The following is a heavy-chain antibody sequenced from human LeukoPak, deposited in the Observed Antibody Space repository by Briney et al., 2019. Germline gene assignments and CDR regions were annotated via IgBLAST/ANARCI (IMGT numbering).Heavy chain of an antibody. J-gene: IGHJ6*02. V-gene: IGHV4-31*03. CDR2: IYYSGST. Sequence: PSETLSLTCTVSGGSISSGGYYWSWIRQHPGKGLEWFGYIYYSGSTYSNPSLKSRVTISADTSKNQFSLKLSSVTAADTAVYYCARDNRAHDYYYYGMDVWGQGTTVTVSS. D-gene: IGHD1-14*01. CDR3: ARDNRAHDYYYYGMDV. CDR1: GGSISSGGYY.